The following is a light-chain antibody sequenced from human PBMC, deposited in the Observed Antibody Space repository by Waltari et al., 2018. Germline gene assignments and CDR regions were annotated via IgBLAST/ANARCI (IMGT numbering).Light chain of an antibody. V-gene: IGLV3-1*01. Sequence: SYELTQPPSVSLSPRQTASITPAGYTMGYKHTSRYQQKPGQSPVLVIFQDIKRPPGIPERFSGSNSGNTATLTISGTQPMDEADYYCQAWDSSTVVFGGGTKLTVL. CDR2: QDI. J-gene: IGLJ3*02. CDR3: QAWDSSTVV. CDR1: TMGYKH.